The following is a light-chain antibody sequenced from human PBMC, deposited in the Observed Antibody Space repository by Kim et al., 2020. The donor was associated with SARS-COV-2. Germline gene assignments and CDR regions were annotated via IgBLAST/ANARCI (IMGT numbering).Light chain of an antibody. V-gene: IGKV3-20*01. Sequence: PGETASLSCRASQTIANDYLAWYQQKPGQNPRLLLYGASSRATGIPDRFSGSGSGTDFTLTISRLEPEDFAVFYCQQYGSSPPITFGQGTRLEIK. CDR2: GAS. J-gene: IGKJ5*01. CDR1: QTIANDY. CDR3: QQYGSSPPIT.